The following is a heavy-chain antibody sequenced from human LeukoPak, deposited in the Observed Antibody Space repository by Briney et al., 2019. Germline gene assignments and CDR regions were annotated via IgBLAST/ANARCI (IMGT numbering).Heavy chain of an antibody. Sequence: ASVTVSCKASGYTFPGHHIHWVRQAPGQGLEWMGWINPKNGGTNYAQKFQGRVTMTRDTSINTAFMELSRLNSDDTAVYFCARGGYGGNSFDYWGQETLVTVSS. CDR1: GYTFPGHH. J-gene: IGHJ4*02. CDR3: ARGGYGGNSFDY. D-gene: IGHD4-23*01. CDR2: INPKNGGT. V-gene: IGHV1-2*02.